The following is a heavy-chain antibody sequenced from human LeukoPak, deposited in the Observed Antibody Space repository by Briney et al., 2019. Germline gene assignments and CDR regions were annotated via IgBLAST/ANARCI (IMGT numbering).Heavy chain of an antibody. D-gene: IGHD3-16*02. CDR1: GGTFSSYA. Sequence: GASVKVSCKASGGTFSSYAISWVRQAPGQGLEWMGGIIPIFGTANYAQKFQGRVTITADESTSTAYMELSSLRSEDTAVYYCARDGYVWGSYRYTVFDYWGQGTLVTVSS. CDR2: IIPIFGTA. V-gene: IGHV1-69*13. CDR3: ARDGYVWGSYRYTVFDY. J-gene: IGHJ4*02.